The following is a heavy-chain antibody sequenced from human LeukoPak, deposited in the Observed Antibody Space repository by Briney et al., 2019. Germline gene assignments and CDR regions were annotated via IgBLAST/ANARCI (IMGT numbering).Heavy chain of an antibody. CDR3: ARLFDPGYCNSTNCYDY. J-gene: IGHJ4*02. V-gene: IGHV5-10-1*01. CDR1: GYSLTSYW. CDR2: IDPSDSYT. Sequence: GESLRISCKGSGYSLTSYWISWVRQMPGKGLEWMGRIDPSDSYTNYSPSFQGHVTISADKSITTAYLQWSSLKVSDTAMYYCARLFDPGYCNSTNCYDYWGQGTLVTVSS. D-gene: IGHD2-2*01.